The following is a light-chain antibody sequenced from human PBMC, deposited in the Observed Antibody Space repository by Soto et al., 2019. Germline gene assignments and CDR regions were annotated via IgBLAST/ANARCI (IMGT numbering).Light chain of an antibody. CDR3: QQCYSTPLA. V-gene: IGKV1-39*01. CDR2: AAS. J-gene: IGKJ4*01. Sequence: DIQMPQSPSSLSASVGDRVTITCRASQSLTSNLNWYQQIPGKAPKLLIYAASSLHSGVPSRFSGSGSGTDFTLTISSLQLEDFATYYCQQCYSTPLAFGGGTKVEIK. CDR1: QSLTSN.